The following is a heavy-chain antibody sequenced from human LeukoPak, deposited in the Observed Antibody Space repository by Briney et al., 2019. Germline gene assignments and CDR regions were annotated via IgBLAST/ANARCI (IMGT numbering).Heavy chain of an antibody. Sequence: GGSLRLSCAASGFTFSSYSMNWVRQAPGKGLEWVSAISGSGGSTYYADSVKGRFTISRDNSKNTLYLQMNSLRAEDTAVYYCAKGHYYDSSGYCTIWGQGTMVTVSS. J-gene: IGHJ3*02. CDR3: AKGHYYDSSGYCTI. D-gene: IGHD3-22*01. CDR2: ISGSGGST. CDR1: GFTFSSYS. V-gene: IGHV3-23*01.